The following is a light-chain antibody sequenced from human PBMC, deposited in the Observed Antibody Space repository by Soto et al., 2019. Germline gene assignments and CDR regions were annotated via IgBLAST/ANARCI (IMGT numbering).Light chain of an antibody. V-gene: IGKV3-11*01. J-gene: IGKJ4*01. CDR2: DAS. CDR1: QSVSSY. Sequence: EIVLTQSPATLSLSPGERATLSCRASQSVSSYLAWYQQKPGQAPRLLIYDASNRATGIPARFSGSGAGTDFTRTISSLEPEDFAIYYCHQRSNWPPVTFGGGTKVEIK. CDR3: HQRSNWPPVT.